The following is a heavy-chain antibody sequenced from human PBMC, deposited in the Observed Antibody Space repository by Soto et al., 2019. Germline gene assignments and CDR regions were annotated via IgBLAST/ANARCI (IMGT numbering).Heavy chain of an antibody. D-gene: IGHD4-17*01. Sequence: QLQLQESGPGLVKPSETLSLTCTVSGGSISSSSYYWGWIRQPPGKGLEWIGSIYYSGSTYYNPSLKSRVTISVDTSKNQFSLKLSSVTAADTAVYYCARPLIDYGGGWYFDLWGRGTLVTVSS. CDR2: IYYSGST. CDR3: ARPLIDYGGGWYFDL. J-gene: IGHJ2*01. V-gene: IGHV4-39*01. CDR1: GGSISSSSYY.